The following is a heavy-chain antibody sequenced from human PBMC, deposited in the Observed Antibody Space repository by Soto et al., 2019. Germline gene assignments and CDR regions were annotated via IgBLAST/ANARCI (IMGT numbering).Heavy chain of an antibody. D-gene: IGHD3-22*01. Sequence: EVQLVESGGGLVQPGGSLRLSCAASGFTFSSYWMHWVRQAPGKGLVWVSRINSDGSSTSYADSVKGRFTISRDNAKNPLYLQMNSLRAEDTAVYYCARAKYYYDSSGYYYEDWFDPWGQGTLVTVSS. CDR2: INSDGSST. CDR3: ARAKYYYDSSGYYYEDWFDP. CDR1: GFTFSSYW. J-gene: IGHJ5*02. V-gene: IGHV3-74*01.